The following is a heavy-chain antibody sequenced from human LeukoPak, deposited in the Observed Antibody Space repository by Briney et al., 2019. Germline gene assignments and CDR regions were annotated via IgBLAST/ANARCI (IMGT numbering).Heavy chain of an antibody. CDR1: GFTFSRYG. CDR2: IRKDGSDK. V-gene: IGHV3-30*02. CDR3: AKDDPTGRYL. J-gene: IGHJ4*02. D-gene: IGHD1-26*01. Sequence: GSLRLSCAVSGFTFSRYGMHWVRQTPGKGLEWVAYIRKDGSDKYYADSVKGRFTISRDNSKNTVYLQMNSLRVEDAAVYYCAKDDPTGRYLWGQGTLVTVSS.